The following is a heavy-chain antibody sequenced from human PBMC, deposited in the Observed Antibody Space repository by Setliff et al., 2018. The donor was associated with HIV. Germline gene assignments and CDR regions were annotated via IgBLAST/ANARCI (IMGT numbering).Heavy chain of an antibody. D-gene: IGHD2-15*01. V-gene: IGHV3-30*02. J-gene: IGHJ6*02. Sequence: GGSLRLSCAASGFTFSSYGMHWVRQAPGKGLEWVAFIRYDGTNKYYADSVKGRFTISRDNSKNTLYLQMNSLRAEDTAVYYCAKTLPTLYPPHDYYFAMDVWGQGTTVTVSS. CDR3: AKTLPTLYPPHDYYFAMDV. CDR2: IRYDGTNK. CDR1: GFTFSSYG.